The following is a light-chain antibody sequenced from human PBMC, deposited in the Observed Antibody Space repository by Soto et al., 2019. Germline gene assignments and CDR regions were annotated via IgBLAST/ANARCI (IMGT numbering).Light chain of an antibody. V-gene: IGKV3-20*01. CDR3: QLYDTSPIP. Sequence: EIVLTQSPGTLSLSPGESATLLGMAMQFVNIRYLAWYQQKPGQAPRLLIYGASSRATGIPDRFSGSGSGTDFSLSLTHLETEDFVVYFCQLYDTSPIPFGEGTRLDMK. CDR1: QFVNIRY. J-gene: IGKJ5*01. CDR2: GAS.